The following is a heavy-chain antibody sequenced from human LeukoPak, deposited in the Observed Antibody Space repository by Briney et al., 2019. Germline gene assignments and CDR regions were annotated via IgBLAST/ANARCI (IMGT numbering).Heavy chain of an antibody. CDR1: GDPFSGYH. V-gene: IGHV4-34*01. Sequence: SETLSLTCAVYGDPFSGYHGSWIRQPPGKGLEWVGEIIRSGSTNYNPSLKSRVPISVDTSKNQFSLKLSSVTAADTAVYYWARGRTRPGVVVVAATPGVRAFRFDPWGEGTLVTVSS. J-gene: IGHJ5*02. D-gene: IGHD2-15*01. CDR3: ARGRTRPGVVVVAATPGVRAFRFDP. CDR2: IIRSGST.